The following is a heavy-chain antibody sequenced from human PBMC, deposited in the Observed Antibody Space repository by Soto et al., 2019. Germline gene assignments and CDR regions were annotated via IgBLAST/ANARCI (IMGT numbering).Heavy chain of an antibody. D-gene: IGHD2-21*01. V-gene: IGHV1-69*12. J-gene: IGHJ6*02. CDR1: GGTFSSYA. Sequence: QVQLVQSGAEVKKPGSSVKVSCKASGGTFSSYAISWVRQAPGQGLEWMGGILPIFGTANYAQKLQGRVTIAADESTSTAYMRVSGLGSEYTAVYYCASEYCGGVGYCSDYYGMAVWCQGTTVTVSS. CDR3: ASEYCGGVGYCSDYYGMAV. CDR2: ILPIFGTA.